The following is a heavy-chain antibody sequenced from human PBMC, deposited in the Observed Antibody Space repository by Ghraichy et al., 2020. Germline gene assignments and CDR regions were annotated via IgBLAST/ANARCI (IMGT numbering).Heavy chain of an antibody. CDR2: ISTTNTI. D-gene: IGHD7-27*01. CDR1: GFTLSTYN. J-gene: IGHJ4*02. Sequence: GESLNISCVASGFTLSTYNMNWVRQAPGKGLEWISYISTTNTIYYADSVRGRFTISRDNAKKSLYLQMNSLRDEDTAVYHCVRDDDWGFDYWGQGILVTVSS. CDR3: VRDDDWGFDY. V-gene: IGHV3-48*02.